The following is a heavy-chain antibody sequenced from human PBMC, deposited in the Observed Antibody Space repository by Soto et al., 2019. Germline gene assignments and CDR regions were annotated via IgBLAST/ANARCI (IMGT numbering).Heavy chain of an antibody. V-gene: IGHV1-18*01. CDR3: ARSRAGGTWEQYPSFYFDY. CDR1: GYTFTNYG. CDR2: ISTYNGDR. J-gene: IGHJ4*02. D-gene: IGHD1-26*01. Sequence: QVLLVQSGAEVKKPGASVKVACKASGYTFTNYGISWVRQAPGQGLEWLGWISTYNGDRAFAQKVQGRVTMTTDTSTTTAYMELRSLRSDDTAVYYCARSRAGGTWEQYPSFYFDYWGQGALVTVSS.